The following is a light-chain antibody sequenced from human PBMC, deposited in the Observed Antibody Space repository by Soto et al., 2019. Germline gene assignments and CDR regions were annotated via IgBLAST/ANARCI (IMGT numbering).Light chain of an antibody. V-gene: IGKV3-11*01. J-gene: IGKJ3*01. CDR1: QSVSSY. CDR3: QQRSNWLFS. CDR2: DAS. Sequence: EIVLTQSPATLSLSPRERATLSCRASQSVSSYLAWYQQKPGQAPRLLIYDASNRATGIPARFSGSGSGTDFTLTISSLEPEDLAVYYCQQRSNWLFSFGPGTKVDIK.